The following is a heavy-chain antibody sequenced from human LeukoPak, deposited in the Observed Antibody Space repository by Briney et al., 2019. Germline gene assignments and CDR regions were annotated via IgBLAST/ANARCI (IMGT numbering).Heavy chain of an antibody. V-gene: IGHV3-30*04. D-gene: IGHD2-2*01. CDR1: GFTFSSYA. Sequence: GGSLRLSCAASGFTFSSYAMYWVRQAPGRGLEWVAVISYDGSNKYYADSVKGRFTISRDNSKNTLYLQMNSLRAEDTAVYYCARDLGYCSSTSCPYGMDVWGQGTTVTVSS. J-gene: IGHJ6*02. CDR3: ARDLGYCSSTSCPYGMDV. CDR2: ISYDGSNK.